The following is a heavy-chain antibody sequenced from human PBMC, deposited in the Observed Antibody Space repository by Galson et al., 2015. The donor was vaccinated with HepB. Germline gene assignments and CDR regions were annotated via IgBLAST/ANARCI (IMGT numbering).Heavy chain of an antibody. D-gene: IGHD6-13*01. V-gene: IGHV3-23*01. CDR2: ISGSGGST. CDR1: GFTFSSYA. Sequence: SLRLSCAASGFTFSSYAMSWVRQAPGKGLEWVSAISGSGGSTYYADSVKGRFTISRDNSKNTLYLQMNSLRAEDTAVYYCARGGMRVYSSLDYWGQGTLVTVSS. J-gene: IGHJ4*02. CDR3: ARGGMRVYSSLDY.